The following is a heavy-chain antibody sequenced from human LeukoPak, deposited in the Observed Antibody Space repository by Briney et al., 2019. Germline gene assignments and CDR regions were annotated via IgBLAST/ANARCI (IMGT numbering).Heavy chain of an antibody. Sequence: GGSLRLSCAASGFTFSSYAMSWVRQAPGKGLEWVSAISGSGGSTYYADSVKGRFTISRDNSKNTLYLQMNSLRAEDTAVYYCAKGVMGERWFGELFTFDIWGQGTMVTVSS. V-gene: IGHV3-23*01. CDR3: AKGVMGERWFGELFTFDI. CDR2: ISGSGGST. J-gene: IGHJ3*02. D-gene: IGHD3-10*01. CDR1: GFTFSSYA.